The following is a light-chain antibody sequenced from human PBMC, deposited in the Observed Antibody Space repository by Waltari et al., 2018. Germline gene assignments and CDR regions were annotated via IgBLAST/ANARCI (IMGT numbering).Light chain of an antibody. CDR2: SND. V-gene: IGLV1-44*01. J-gene: IGLJ2*01. CDR1: SYTIGSGP. Sequence: QSALTQAPSVSGTPGQRVTISCSGTSYTIGSGPVNCYQQVPGMSPKHLIYSNDQGPSGAPDRFSGSKFGTSASLAISGLQSEDEADYYCATWDGRVNGVLFGGGTKVTVL. CDR3: ATWDGRVNGVL.